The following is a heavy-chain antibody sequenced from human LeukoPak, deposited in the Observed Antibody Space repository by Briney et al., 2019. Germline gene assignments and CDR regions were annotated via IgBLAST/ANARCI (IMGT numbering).Heavy chain of an antibody. CDR3: AKALVPAAIYYFDY. CDR2: ISGSGGST. D-gene: IGHD2-2*01. Sequence: GGSLRLSCTASGFTFGDYAMSWFRQAPGKGLEWVSAISGSGGSTYYADSVKGRFTISRDNSKNTLYLQMNSLRAEDTAVYYCAKALVPAAIYYFDYWGQGTLVTVSS. J-gene: IGHJ4*02. CDR1: GFTFGDYA. V-gene: IGHV3-23*01.